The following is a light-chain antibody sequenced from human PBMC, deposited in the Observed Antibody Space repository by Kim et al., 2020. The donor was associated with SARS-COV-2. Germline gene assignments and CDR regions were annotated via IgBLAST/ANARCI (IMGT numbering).Light chain of an antibody. J-gene: IGLJ3*02. V-gene: IGLV6-57*03. Sequence: GKTVTIPCTRSSGSIASNYVQWYQQRPGSAPTTVIYKSNQRSSGVPDRFSGSIDSSSNSASLTISGLKTEDEADYYCQSFDSTNQVFGGGTKLTVL. CDR1: SGSIASNY. CDR3: QSFDSTNQV. CDR2: KSN.